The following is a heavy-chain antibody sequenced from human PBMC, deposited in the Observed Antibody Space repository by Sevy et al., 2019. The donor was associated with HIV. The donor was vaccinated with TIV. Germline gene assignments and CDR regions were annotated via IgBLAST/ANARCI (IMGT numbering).Heavy chain of an antibody. CDR2: ISPHNGDT. CDR1: GYLFTSYR. J-gene: IGHJ4*02. Sequence: APVKVSCKASGYLFTSYRITWVRQAPGKRLELVGWISPHNGDTNYPQRVQDRVTMITDTSMTTAYMELRSLTSDDSAVYYCARAYCTGGRCYSLAYWGQGTLVTVSS. D-gene: IGHD2-15*01. CDR3: ARAYCTGGRCYSLAY. V-gene: IGHV1-18*01.